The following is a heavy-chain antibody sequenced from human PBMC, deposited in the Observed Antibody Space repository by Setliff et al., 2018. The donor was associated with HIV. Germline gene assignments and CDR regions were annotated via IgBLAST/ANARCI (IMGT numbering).Heavy chain of an antibody. CDR2: INAGNGNT. J-gene: IGHJ3*02. Sequence: GASVKVSCKASGYTFTSYAMHWVRQAPGRRLEWMGWINAGNGNTKYSQKFQGRVTITRDTSASTAYMELSSLRSEDTAVYYCARGGALLGYYYGSGSYPPDAFDIWGQGTMVTVSS. D-gene: IGHD3-10*01. V-gene: IGHV1-3*01. CDR3: ARGGALLGYYYGSGSYPPDAFDI. CDR1: GYTFTSYA.